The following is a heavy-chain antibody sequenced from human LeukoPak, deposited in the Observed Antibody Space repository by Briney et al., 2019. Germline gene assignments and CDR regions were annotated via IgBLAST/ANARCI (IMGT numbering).Heavy chain of an antibody. CDR1: GFTFSSYA. J-gene: IGHJ6*03. CDR3: AKEIIVVVPAAMSYYYYYMDV. Sequence: GGSLRLSCAASGFTFSSYAMSWVRQAPGKGLEWVSAIRGSGGSTYYADSVKGRFTISRDNSKNTLYVQMNSLRAEDTAVYYCAKEIIVVVPAAMSYYYYYMDVWGKGTTVTISS. D-gene: IGHD2-2*01. CDR2: IRGSGGST. V-gene: IGHV3-23*01.